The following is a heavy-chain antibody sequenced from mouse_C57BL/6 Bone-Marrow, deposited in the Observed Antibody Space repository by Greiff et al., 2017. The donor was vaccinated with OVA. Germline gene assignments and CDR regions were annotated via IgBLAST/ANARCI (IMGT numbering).Heavy chain of an antibody. J-gene: IGHJ3*01. CDR1: GFTFSSYG. V-gene: IGHV5-6*01. D-gene: IGHD2-5*01. CDR3: ARQGAYYSNYVWFAY. Sequence: EVKVVESGGDLVKPGGSLKLSCAASGFTFSSYGMSWVRQTPDKRLEWVATISSGGSYTYYPDSVKGRFTISRDNAKNTLYLQMSSLKSEDTAMYCCARQGAYYSNYVWFAYWGQGTLVTVSA. CDR2: ISSGGSYT.